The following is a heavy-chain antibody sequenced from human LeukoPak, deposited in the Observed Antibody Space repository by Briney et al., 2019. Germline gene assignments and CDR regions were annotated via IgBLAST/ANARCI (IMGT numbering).Heavy chain of an antibody. V-gene: IGHV3-74*01. CDR3: AKDKSSGWYDHFDC. D-gene: IGHD6-19*01. CDR2: IYGDGSFT. J-gene: IGHJ4*02. Sequence: GGSLRLSCAASGFTFSSFAMSWVRQAPGKGLVWVALIYGDGSFTRYADSVKGRFTISRDNAKNTVYLQMNSLRVEDTALYYCAKDKSSGWYDHFDCWGQGTLVTVSS. CDR1: GFTFSSFA.